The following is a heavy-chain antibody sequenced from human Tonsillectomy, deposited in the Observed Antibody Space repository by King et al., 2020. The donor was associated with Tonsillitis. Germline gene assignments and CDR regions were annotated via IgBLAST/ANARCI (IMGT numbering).Heavy chain of an antibody. J-gene: IGHJ2*01. Sequence: QLQESGPGLVKPSETLSLTCTVSGGSIRSYYWSWIRQPPGKGLEWIGYVYDSGSTNYNPSLKSRVTISVDTSKTQFSLKLSSVTAADTAVYDCAREVGSIAVAGTNWYFDLWGRXTLVTVSS. CDR3: AREVGSIAVAGTNWYFDL. CDR2: VYDSGST. CDR1: GGSIRSYY. V-gene: IGHV4-59*01. D-gene: IGHD6-19*01.